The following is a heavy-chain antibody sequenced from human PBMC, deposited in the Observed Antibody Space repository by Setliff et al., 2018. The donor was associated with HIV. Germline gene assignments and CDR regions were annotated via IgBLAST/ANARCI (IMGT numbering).Heavy chain of an antibody. D-gene: IGHD4-17*01. CDR1: GFTFSTYA. CDR2: ISAGGGST. Sequence: GGSLRLSCAASGFTFSTYAMSWVRQAPGKGLAWVSAISAGGGSTYYAYSVKGRFTISRDNSKNTLYLQMTSLTAEDTAVYYCVKDGDYRNGDYDAFDIWGQGTMVTVSS. CDR3: VKDGDYRNGDYDAFDI. J-gene: IGHJ3*02. V-gene: IGHV3-23*01.